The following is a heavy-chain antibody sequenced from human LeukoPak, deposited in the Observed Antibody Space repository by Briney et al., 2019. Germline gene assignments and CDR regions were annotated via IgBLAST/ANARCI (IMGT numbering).Heavy chain of an antibody. Sequence: ASVKVSCKASGFTFTSSAVQWVRQARGQRLEWIGWIVVGSGNTNYAQKFQGRVTMTRDTSTSTVYMELSSLRSEDTAVYYCARGRPIPYDYGAFDIWGQGTMVTVSS. V-gene: IGHV1-58*01. CDR1: GFTFTSSA. D-gene: IGHD5-12*01. J-gene: IGHJ3*02. CDR3: ARGRPIPYDYGAFDI. CDR2: IVVGSGNT.